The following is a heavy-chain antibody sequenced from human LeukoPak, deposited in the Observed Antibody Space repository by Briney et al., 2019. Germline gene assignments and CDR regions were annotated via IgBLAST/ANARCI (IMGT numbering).Heavy chain of an antibody. Sequence: PGGSLRLSCAASGFTFSGYAMSWVRQAPGRGLEWVSAISGSGGSTYYADSVKGRFTISRDNSKNTLYLQMNSLRAEDTAVYYCAKEYDSSGYGYRDAFDIWGQGTMVTVSS. CDR3: AKEYDSSGYGYRDAFDI. CDR1: GFTFSGYA. D-gene: IGHD3-22*01. V-gene: IGHV3-23*01. CDR2: ISGSGGST. J-gene: IGHJ3*02.